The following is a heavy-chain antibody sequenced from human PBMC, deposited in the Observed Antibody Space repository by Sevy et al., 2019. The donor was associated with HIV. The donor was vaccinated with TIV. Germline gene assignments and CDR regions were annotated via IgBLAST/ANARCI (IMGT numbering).Heavy chain of an antibody. CDR3: ARGNPSTVTTNY. CDR1: GFTFSSYS. J-gene: IGHJ4*02. D-gene: IGHD4-17*01. CDR2: ISSSSSYI. V-gene: IGHV3-21*01. Sequence: GGSLRLSCAASGFTFSSYSMNWVRQAPGKGLEWVAYISSSSSYIYYADSVKGRFTISRDNAKNSLYLQMNSLRAEDTAVYYCARGNPSTVTTNYWGQGTLVTVSS.